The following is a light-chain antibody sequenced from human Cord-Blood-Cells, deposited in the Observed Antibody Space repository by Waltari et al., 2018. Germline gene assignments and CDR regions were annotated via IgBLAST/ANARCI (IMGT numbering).Light chain of an antibody. CDR1: SSDVGGYNY. CDR2: GVS. J-gene: IGLJ2*01. CDR3: SSYAGSNNLGVV. V-gene: IGLV2-8*01. Sequence: QSALTQPPSASGSPGQSVTISCTGTSSDVGGYNYVPWYQQHPGKAPKLMIYGVSKRPSGVPDRFSGSKSGNTASLTVSGLQAEDEADYYCSSYAGSNNLGVVFGGGTKLTVL.